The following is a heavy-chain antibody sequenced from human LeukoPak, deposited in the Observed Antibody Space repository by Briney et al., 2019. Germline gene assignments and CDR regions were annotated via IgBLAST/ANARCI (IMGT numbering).Heavy chain of an antibody. V-gene: IGHV1-69*05. CDR3: ARPFTYYYDSSGFDP. Sequence: SVKVSCKASGGTFSSYAISWVRQAPGQGLEWMGGIIPIFGTANYAQKFQGRVTMTRNTSISTAYMELSSLRSEDTAVYYCARPFTYYYDSSGFDPWGQGTLVTVSS. CDR2: IIPIFGTA. CDR1: GGTFSSYA. D-gene: IGHD3-22*01. J-gene: IGHJ5*02.